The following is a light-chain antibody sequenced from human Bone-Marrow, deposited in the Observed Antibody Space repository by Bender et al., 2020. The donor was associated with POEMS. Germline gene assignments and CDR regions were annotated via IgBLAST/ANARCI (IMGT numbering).Light chain of an antibody. CDR1: PSNIGGNT. V-gene: IGLV1-44*01. Sequence: QSVLTQPPSASGTPGQRVTISCSGRPSNIGGNTVNWYQRVPGAAPKLLIYGNDQWPPGVPDRFSGSKSGMSASLAISGLQPEDEADYFCSTWDDSLRAPVFGGGTKLTVL. CDR3: STWDDSLRAPV. CDR2: GND. J-gene: IGLJ2*01.